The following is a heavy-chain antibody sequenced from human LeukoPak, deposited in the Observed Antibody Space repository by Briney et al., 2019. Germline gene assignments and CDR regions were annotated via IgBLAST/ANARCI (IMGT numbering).Heavy chain of an antibody. D-gene: IGHD3-10*01. CDR2: ISGSGDNT. CDR1: GFTFSCYA. CDR3: TTVTLRPVGL. Sequence: GGSLRLSCAASGFTFSCYAMSWVRQAPGKGLEWVSSISGSGDNTYYADSVKGRFTISRDDSKNTLFLQVNSLKIEDTAVYYCTTVTLRPVGLWGQGTLVTVSS. V-gene: IGHV3-23*01. J-gene: IGHJ4*02.